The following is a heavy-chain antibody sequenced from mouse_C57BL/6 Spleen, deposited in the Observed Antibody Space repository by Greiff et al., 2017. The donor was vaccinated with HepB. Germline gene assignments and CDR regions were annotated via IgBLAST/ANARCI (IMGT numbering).Heavy chain of an antibody. D-gene: IGHD2-5*01. CDR2: IHPNSGST. V-gene: IGHV1-64*01. Sequence: QVQLQQPGAELVKPGASVKLSCKASGYTFTSYWMHWVKQRPGQGLEWIGMIHPNSGSTNYNKKFKNKATLTVDKSSSTAYMQLSSRTSEESAVYYCARSSSYYSNYYYYAMDYWGQGTSVTVSS. J-gene: IGHJ4*01. CDR1: GYTFTSYW. CDR3: ARSSSYYSNYYYYAMDY.